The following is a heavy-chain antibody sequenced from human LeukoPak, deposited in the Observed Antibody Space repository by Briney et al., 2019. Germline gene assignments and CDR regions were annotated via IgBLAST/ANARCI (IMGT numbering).Heavy chain of an antibody. Sequence: SETLSLTCTVSGYSISNSDYYWGWIRQPPGKGLEWIGSIYYSGSTNYNPSLKSRVTISVDTSKNQFSLKLSSVTAADTAVYYCARSRRIAARPRWFDPWGQGTLVTVSS. D-gene: IGHD6-6*01. J-gene: IGHJ5*02. CDR2: IYYSGST. CDR1: GYSISNSDYY. CDR3: ARSRRIAARPRWFDP. V-gene: IGHV4-39*07.